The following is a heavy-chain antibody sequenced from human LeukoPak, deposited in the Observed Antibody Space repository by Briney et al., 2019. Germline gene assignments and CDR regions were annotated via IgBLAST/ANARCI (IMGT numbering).Heavy chain of an antibody. CDR3: ARKRLPTRPYNWFDP. CDR2: INYSGST. V-gene: IGHV4-39*07. CDR1: GGSISSSSYY. Sequence: KPSETLSLTCTVSGGSISSSSYYWGWIRQPPGKGLEWIGSINYSGSTNYNPSLKSRVTISVDTSKNQFSLKLSSVTAADTAVYYCARKRLPTRPYNWFDPWGQGTLVTVSS. J-gene: IGHJ5*02. D-gene: IGHD2-15*01.